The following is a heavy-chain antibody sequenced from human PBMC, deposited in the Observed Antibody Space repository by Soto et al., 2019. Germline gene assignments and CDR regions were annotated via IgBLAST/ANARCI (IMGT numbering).Heavy chain of an antibody. CDR2: ISYDGKKK. J-gene: IGHJ4*02. V-gene: IGHV3-30-3*02. CDR1: GFTFNTYS. D-gene: IGHD3-16*01. Sequence: GGSLRLSCAASGFTFNTYSLHWVRQSPGKGLEWLTVISYDGKKKYYADSVKGRFTIARDNSKNTLYLQMNSLRAEDTAVYYCAKLTSPYYDYVWGSYYYFDYWGQGTLVTVSS. CDR3: AKLTSPYYDYVWGSYYYFDY.